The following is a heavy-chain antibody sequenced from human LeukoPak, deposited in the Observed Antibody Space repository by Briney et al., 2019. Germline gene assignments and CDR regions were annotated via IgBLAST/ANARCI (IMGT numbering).Heavy chain of an antibody. CDR3: ARDRSVYGGNPDY. Sequence: SETLSLTCTVSGYSISSGYYWGWIRQPPGKGLEWIGSIYHSGSTYYNPSLKSRVTISVDTSKNQFSLKLSSVAAADTAVYYCARDRSVYGGNPDYWGQGTLVTVSS. V-gene: IGHV4-38-2*02. CDR1: GYSISSGYY. J-gene: IGHJ4*02. CDR2: IYHSGST. D-gene: IGHD4-23*01.